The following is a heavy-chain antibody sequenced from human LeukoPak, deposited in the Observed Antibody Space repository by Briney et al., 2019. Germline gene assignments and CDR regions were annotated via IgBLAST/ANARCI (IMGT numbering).Heavy chain of an antibody. Sequence: ASVKVSCKASGYTFTGYYMHWVRQAPGQGLEWMGWINPNSGGTNYAQKFQGRVTMTRDTSISTACMELSRLRSDDTAVYYCARDRVSGSPDYYYYYMDVWGKGTTVTVSS. J-gene: IGHJ6*03. D-gene: IGHD1-26*01. CDR2: INPNSGGT. CDR3: ARDRVSGSPDYYYYYMDV. V-gene: IGHV1-2*02. CDR1: GYTFTGYY.